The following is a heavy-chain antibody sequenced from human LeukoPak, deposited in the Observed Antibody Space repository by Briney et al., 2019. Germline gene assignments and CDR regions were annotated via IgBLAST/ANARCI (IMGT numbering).Heavy chain of an antibody. CDR2: IYYSGST. J-gene: IGHJ3*02. V-gene: IGHV4-39*01. CDR3: ARHLYSGYSDDDAFDI. Sequence: SETLSLTCTVSGGSISSSSYYWGWIRQPPGKGLEWIGSIYYSGSTYYNPSLKSRVTISVDTSKNQFSLKLSSATAADTAVYYCARHLYSGYSDDDAFDIWGQGTMVTVSS. D-gene: IGHD5-12*01. CDR1: GGSISSSSYY.